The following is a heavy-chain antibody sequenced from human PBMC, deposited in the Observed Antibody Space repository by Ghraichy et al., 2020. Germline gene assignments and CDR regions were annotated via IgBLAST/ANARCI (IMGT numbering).Heavy chain of an antibody. V-gene: IGHV3-23*01. CDR1: GFTFSSYA. D-gene: IGHD4-17*01. J-gene: IGHJ4*01. CDR3: AITPVTTYVIDY. CDR2: ISGSGGTT. Sequence: GESLNISCAASGFTFSSYAMSWVRQAPGKGLEWVSAISGSGGTTYYADSVKGRFTISRDNSKNTLYLQMNSLRAEDTAVYYCAITPVTTYVIDYWGHGTLVTVSS.